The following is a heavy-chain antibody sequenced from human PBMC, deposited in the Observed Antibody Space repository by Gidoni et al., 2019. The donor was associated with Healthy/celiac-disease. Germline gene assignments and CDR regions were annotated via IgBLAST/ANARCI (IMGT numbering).Heavy chain of an antibody. V-gene: IGHV3-23*01. CDR2: SSGSGGST. J-gene: IGHJ5*02. CDR1: GFTFSRYA. Sequence: EVQLLESGGGLVQPGGFLRLSCAASGFTFSRYAMIWVRQAPGKGLEWCAASSGSGGSTYYADSVKGRFTISRDNSKNTLYLQMNSLRAEDTAVYYCAKDPTDYGAINWFDPWGQGTLVTVSS. D-gene: IGHD4-17*01. CDR3: AKDPTDYGAINWFDP.